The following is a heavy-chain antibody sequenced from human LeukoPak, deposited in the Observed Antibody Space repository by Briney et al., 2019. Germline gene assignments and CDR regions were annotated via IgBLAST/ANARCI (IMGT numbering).Heavy chain of an antibody. J-gene: IGHJ6*02. CDR1: GYTFTGYG. V-gene: IGHV1-18*01. CDR2: ISAYNGDT. CDR3: ARDYDGRNDYYYYGMDV. Sequence: VASVKVSCKASGYTFTGYGISWVRQAPGQGLEWMGWISAYNGDTNYAQKLQGRVTLTTDTSTSTAYMELRSLRPDDTAVYYCARDYDGRNDYYYYGMDVWGQGTTVTVSS. D-gene: IGHD1-1*01.